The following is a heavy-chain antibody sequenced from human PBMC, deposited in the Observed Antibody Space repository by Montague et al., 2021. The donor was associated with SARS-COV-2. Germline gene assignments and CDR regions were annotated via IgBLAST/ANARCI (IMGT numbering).Heavy chain of an antibody. D-gene: IGHD5-24*01. CDR1: GGSISSDY. Sequence: SETLSLTCSVSGGSISSDYWSWIRQSPGKGLEWSGYIYYRGTTNYNPSLKSRVTFSVDTSKNQFSPKLISVTAADTAVYFCASEDRWNWFDPWGQGVLVTVSS. CDR2: IYYRGTT. CDR3: ASEDRWNWFDP. J-gene: IGHJ5*02. V-gene: IGHV4-59*01.